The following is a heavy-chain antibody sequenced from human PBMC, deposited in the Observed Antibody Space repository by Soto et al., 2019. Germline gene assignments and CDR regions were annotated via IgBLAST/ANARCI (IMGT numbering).Heavy chain of an antibody. Sequence: QVQLVQSGAEVKKPGASVKVSCKASGGTFSTYVISWVRQAPGQGLEWMGGIIPVFATTNYAQKFQGRVTINADESTRTGYMELNSQRSDDTAVYYCARSLIAVAATDFYYYGMDVWGQGTSVIVSS. CDR1: GGTFSTYV. D-gene: IGHD2-15*01. CDR2: IIPVFATT. V-gene: IGHV1-69*12. J-gene: IGHJ6*01. CDR3: ARSLIAVAATDFYYYGMDV.